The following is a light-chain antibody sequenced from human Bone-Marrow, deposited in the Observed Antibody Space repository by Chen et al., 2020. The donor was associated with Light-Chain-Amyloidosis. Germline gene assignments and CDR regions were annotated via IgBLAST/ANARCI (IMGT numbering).Light chain of an antibody. J-gene: IGLJ3*02. CDR2: DDS. V-gene: IGLV3-21*02. CDR1: NIGSTS. CDR3: QVWERGSDRPV. Sequence: SYVLTQPSSVSVAPGQTATIACGGNNIGSTSVHWYQQTPGQAPLLVVYDDSDRPSGIPERLSGSHSGNTATLTISRVEAGDEAEYYCQVWERGSDRPVFGGGPKLTVL.